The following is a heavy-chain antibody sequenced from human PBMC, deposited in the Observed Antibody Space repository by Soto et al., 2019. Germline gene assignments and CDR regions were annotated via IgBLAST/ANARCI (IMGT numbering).Heavy chain of an antibody. CDR2: IYYSGST. V-gene: IGHV4-39*01. D-gene: IGHD3-9*01. J-gene: IGHJ3*02. Sequence: ETLSLTCTVSGGSISSSSYYWGWIRQPPGKGLEWIGSIYYSGSTYYNPSLKSRVTISVDTSKNQFSLKLSSVTAADTAVYYCARPDYDILTGYLDAFDIWGQGTMVTVSS. CDR3: ARPDYDILTGYLDAFDI. CDR1: GGSISSSSYY.